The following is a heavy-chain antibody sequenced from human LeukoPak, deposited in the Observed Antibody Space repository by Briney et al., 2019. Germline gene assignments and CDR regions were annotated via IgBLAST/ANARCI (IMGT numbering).Heavy chain of an antibody. CDR3: ARSGYYYDSSSDY. Sequence: SETLSLTCAVYGGSFSGYYWSWIRQPPGKGLEWIGEINHSGSTNYNPSLKSRVTTSVDTSKNQFSLKLSSVTAADTAVYYCARSGYYYDSSSDYWGQGTLVTVSS. J-gene: IGHJ4*02. CDR2: INHSGST. V-gene: IGHV4-34*01. D-gene: IGHD3-22*01. CDR1: GGSFSGYY.